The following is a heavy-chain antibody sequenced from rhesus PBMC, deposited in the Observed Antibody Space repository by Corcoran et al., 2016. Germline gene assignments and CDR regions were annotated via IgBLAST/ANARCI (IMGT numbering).Heavy chain of an antibody. V-gene: IGHV3S42*01. CDR1: GFTFSDSW. CDR2: ISRGGAT. Sequence: EVYLVESGGGLAKPGGSLRLACAASGFTFSDSWMKWVSQAPGKGLEWNSSISRGGATYYANSRKGRFTISRDNSKNTLSLQMNSLTIDDTAVYYCAEGDRGWGQGVLVTVST. J-gene: IGHJ4*01. D-gene: IGHD5-42*01. CDR3: AEGDRG.